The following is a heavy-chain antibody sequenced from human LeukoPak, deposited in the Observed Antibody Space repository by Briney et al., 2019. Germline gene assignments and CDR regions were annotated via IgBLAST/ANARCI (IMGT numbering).Heavy chain of an antibody. J-gene: IGHJ4*02. Sequence: SETLSLTCTVSGGSINRYYWSRIRQPPGKGLEWIGYIYYRGTTTYNPSLKSRVTISVDTSKSLFSLKLTSVTAADTAVYYCARINYDTSGYNLDYWGQGTLVTVSS. CDR3: ARINYDTSGYNLDY. CDR1: GGSINRYY. V-gene: IGHV4-59*01. D-gene: IGHD3-22*01. CDR2: IYYRGTT.